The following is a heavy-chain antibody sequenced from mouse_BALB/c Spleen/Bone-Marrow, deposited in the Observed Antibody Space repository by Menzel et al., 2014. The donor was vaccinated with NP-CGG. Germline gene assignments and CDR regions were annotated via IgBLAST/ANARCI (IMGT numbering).Heavy chain of an antibody. CDR2: IYSGNSDT. CDR1: CYTLSRHL. D-gene: IGHD2-4*01. V-gene: IGHV1-5*01. Sequence: EVRRVGAGTVGARAGGFVEKFCKASCYTLSRHLKDWGKKKAGQGLGWICAIYSGNSDTSYNQKFKGKAKLTAVTSTSTAYMELSSLTNEDSAVYYCTRAMITRAWFAYWGQGTLVTVSA. CDR3: TRAMITRAWFAY. J-gene: IGHJ3*01.